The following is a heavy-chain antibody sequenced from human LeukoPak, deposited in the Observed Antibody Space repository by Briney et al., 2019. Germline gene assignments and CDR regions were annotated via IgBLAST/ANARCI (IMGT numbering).Heavy chain of an antibody. CDR3: ARERGYCSGGSCNWFDP. D-gene: IGHD2-15*01. CDR1: GYSISSGYY. J-gene: IGHJ5*02. Sequence: PSETLSLTXTVSGYSISSGYYWGWIRQPPGKGLECIESIHHSGGTYYNPSLKSRVTITVDTSKNQFSLKLSSVTAADTAVYYCARERGYCSGGSCNWFDPWGQGTLVTVSS. CDR2: IHHSGGT. V-gene: IGHV4-38-2*02.